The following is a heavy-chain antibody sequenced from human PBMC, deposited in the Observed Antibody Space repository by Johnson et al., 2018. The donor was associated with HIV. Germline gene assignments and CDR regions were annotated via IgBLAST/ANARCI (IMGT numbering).Heavy chain of an antibody. CDR3: ARDIRWEPFPFDI. CDR2: IKQDGSEQ. J-gene: IGHJ3*02. CDR1: GFTFSSYW. V-gene: IGHV3-7*01. Sequence: VQVVESGGGLVQPGGSLRLSCAASGFTFSSYWMSWVRQAPGKGLEWVANIKQDGSEQYYVDSVKGRFTISRDKAKNSLYLQMNSLRAEDTAVYYCARDIRWEPFPFDIWGQGTMVTVSS. D-gene: IGHD1-26*01.